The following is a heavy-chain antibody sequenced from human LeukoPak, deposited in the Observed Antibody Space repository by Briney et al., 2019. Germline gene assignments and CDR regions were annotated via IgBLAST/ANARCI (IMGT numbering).Heavy chain of an antibody. V-gene: IGHV3-11*05. CDR3: ARDRVPRAYGDYVAHWYFDL. CDR2: ISSSSTYT. Sequence: GGSLRLSCAASGFTFSDYYMSWVRQAPGKGLEWVSSISSSSTYTKYADSVKGRFAISRDNAKNSLYLQMNSLRTEDTAVYYCARDRVPRAYGDYVAHWYFDLWGRGTLVTVSS. J-gene: IGHJ2*01. D-gene: IGHD4-17*01. CDR1: GFTFSDYY.